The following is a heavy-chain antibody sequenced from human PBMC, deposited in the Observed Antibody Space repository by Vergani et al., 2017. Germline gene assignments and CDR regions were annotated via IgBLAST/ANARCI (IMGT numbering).Heavy chain of an antibody. CDR1: GASIRSSNYY. Sequence: QLQLQESGPGLVKPSATLSLTCSVSGASIRSSNYYWGWIRQPPGKGLEWIASLYYSGITYYNPSLKSRVPISVDPSKYQFSLKLNFVTAADTAVYFCARHSTVEWLVKLGWIDPWGQGILVTVSS. CDR3: ARHSTVEWLVKLGWIDP. J-gene: IGHJ5*02. CDR2: LYYSGIT. V-gene: IGHV4-39*01. D-gene: IGHD6-19*01.